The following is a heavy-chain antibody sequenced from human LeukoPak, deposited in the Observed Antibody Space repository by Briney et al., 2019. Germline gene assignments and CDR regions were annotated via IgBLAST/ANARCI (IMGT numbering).Heavy chain of an antibody. CDR2: ISSSSSYI. V-gene: IGHV3-21*01. Sequence: GGSLRLSCAASGFTFSSHSMNWVRQAPGKGLECVSSISSSSSYIYYADSVKGRFTISRDNAKNSLYLQMNSLRAEDTAVYYCARASIAAAGVDYWGQGSLVSVCS. D-gene: IGHD6-13*01. CDR3: ARASIAAAGVDY. CDR1: GFTFSSHS. J-gene: IGHJ4*02.